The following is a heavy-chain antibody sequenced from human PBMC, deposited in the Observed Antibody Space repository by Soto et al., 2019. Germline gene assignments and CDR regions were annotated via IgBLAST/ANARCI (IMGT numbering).Heavy chain of an antibody. CDR1: GYTFTSYS. D-gene: IGHD6-19*01. CDR2: INAGKGNT. J-gene: IGHJ4*02. Sequence: PSVKVSCKASGYTFTSYSRHWGRQPPGQRLEGMGWINAGKGNTKYSQKFQGRVTITRDTSASTAYMELSSLRSEDTAVYYFSRTLPVPADFDFRGQGTLGTVFS. CDR3: SRTLPVPADFDF. V-gene: IGHV1-3*01.